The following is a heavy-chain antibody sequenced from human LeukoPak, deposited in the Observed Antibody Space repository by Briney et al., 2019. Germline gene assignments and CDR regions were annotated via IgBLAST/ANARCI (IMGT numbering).Heavy chain of an antibody. V-gene: IGHV3-74*01. J-gene: IGHJ4*02. D-gene: IGHD6-19*01. CDR3: ARDSGYSSGWYPYSDY. CDR2: INSDGSSI. Sequence: GGSLRLSCAASGFTFSSHWMHWVRQAPGKGLVWVSRINSDGSSISYADSVKGRFTISRDNAKNTLYLQMNSLRAEDTAVYYCARDSGYSSGWYPYSDYWGQGTLVTVSS. CDR1: GFTFSSHW.